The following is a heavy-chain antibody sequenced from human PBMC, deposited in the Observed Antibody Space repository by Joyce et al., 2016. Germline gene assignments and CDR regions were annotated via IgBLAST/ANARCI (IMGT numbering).Heavy chain of an antibody. CDR1: GYTFTNFD. Sequence: QVQLVQSGAEVKKPGASVKVSCKASGYTFTNFDINWVRQAPGQGLEWLGWMTPNRGNTGYAQNFQGRGTITRDTSISTAYMELSSLRSEDTAVYFCARNKYGTGDFDFWGQGTPVTVSS. V-gene: IGHV1-8*01. CDR2: MTPNRGNT. D-gene: IGHD7-27*01. CDR3: ARNKYGTGDFDF. J-gene: IGHJ4*02.